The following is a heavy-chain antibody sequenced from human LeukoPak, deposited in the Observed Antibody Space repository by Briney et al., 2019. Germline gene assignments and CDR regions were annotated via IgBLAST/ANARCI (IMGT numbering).Heavy chain of an antibody. CDR1: GGSISSGDYY. CDR3: AREHSGSYIDFDY. V-gene: IGHV4-30-4*01. Sequence: PSQTLSLTCTVSGGSISSGDYYWSWIRQPPGKGLEWIGYIYYSGSTYYNPSLKSRVTMSVDTSKNQFSLKLSSVTAADTAVYYCAREHSGSYIDFDYWGQGTLVTVPS. D-gene: IGHD1-26*01. CDR2: IYYSGST. J-gene: IGHJ4*02.